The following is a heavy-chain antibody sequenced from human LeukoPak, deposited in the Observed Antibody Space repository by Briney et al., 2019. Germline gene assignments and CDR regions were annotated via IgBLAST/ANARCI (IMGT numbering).Heavy chain of an antibody. D-gene: IGHD3-10*01. CDR1: GFTFSNYA. Sequence: QPGGSLRLSCAASGFTFSNYAMSWVRQAPGKGLEWVSAISGSGDITYYADSVKGRFTISRDNSKNTLYLQMNSLRAGDTAVYFCAKGTYYYGSGNYYFQSYFNTWGQGTLVTVSS. CDR3: AKGTYYYGSGNYYFQSYFNT. CDR2: ISGSGDIT. V-gene: IGHV3-23*01. J-gene: IGHJ4*02.